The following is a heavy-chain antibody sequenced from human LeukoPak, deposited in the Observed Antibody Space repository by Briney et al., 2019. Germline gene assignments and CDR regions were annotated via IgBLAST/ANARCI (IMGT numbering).Heavy chain of an antibody. D-gene: IGHD1-26*01. J-gene: IGHJ4*02. V-gene: IGHV4-34*01. Sequence: SETLSLTCAVYGGSFSGDFWSWLRQSPGKGLEWIGEIKHDGSTTYNPSLESRVTMSLDTSTNQISLEMTSVTAADTAVYYCARSSGSELGPFDYWGQGTLVTVSS. CDR3: ARSSGSELGPFDY. CDR1: GGSFSGDF. CDR2: IKHDGST.